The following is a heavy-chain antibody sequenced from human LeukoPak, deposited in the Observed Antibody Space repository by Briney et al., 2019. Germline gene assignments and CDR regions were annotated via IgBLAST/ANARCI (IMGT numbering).Heavy chain of an antibody. CDR1: VFTFSSYA. D-gene: IGHD3-10*01. V-gene: IGHV3-23*01. CDR2: ISGSGGST. J-gene: IGHJ4*02. CDR3: ASPPQGWFGELLYPATF. Sequence: GGSLRLSCASSVFTFSSYAVSWVRQAPGKGLEWVSAISGSGGSTYYEDSVKGRFTISRDNSKNSLYLQMNSLRAEDTAVYYCASPPQGWFGELLYPATFWGQGTLVTVSS.